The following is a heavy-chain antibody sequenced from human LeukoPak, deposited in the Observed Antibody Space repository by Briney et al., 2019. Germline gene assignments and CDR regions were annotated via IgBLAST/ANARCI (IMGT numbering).Heavy chain of an antibody. CDR1: GYTFTSYG. CDR2: ISAYNGNT. Sequence: ASVKVSCKASGYTFTSYGISWVRQAPGQGLEWMGWISAYNGNTNYAQKLQGRVTMTTDTSTSTAYMELRSLRSDDTAVYYCARDWGTSGLFTVVVVPAAISPFDYWGQGTLVTVSS. V-gene: IGHV1-18*01. CDR3: ARDWGTSGLFTVVVVPAAISPFDY. J-gene: IGHJ4*02. D-gene: IGHD2-2*01.